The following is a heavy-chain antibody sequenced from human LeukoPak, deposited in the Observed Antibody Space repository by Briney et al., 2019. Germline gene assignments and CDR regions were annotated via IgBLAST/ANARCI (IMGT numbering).Heavy chain of an antibody. CDR1: GFTFSNCA. D-gene: IGHD6-13*01. V-gene: IGHV3-30*09. J-gene: IGHJ4*02. CDR2: IANDGRDK. CDR3: ARDRDIGAAVYYFYY. Sequence: GGSLRLSCAASGFTFSNCAMHGVRQAPGKGVEWVAVIANDGRDKHYADSVRGRFAISRDNSNSPLFLQMNSLRAEDTAVYYCARDRDIGAAVYYFYYWGQGTLVTVSS.